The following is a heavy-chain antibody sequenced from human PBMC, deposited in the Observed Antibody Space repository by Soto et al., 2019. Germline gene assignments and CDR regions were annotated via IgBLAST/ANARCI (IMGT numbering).Heavy chain of an antibody. Sequence: ASVKVSCKASGYTFTSYGISWVRQAPGQGLEWMGWISAYNGNTNYAQKIQGRVTMTTDTSTSTAYMELRSLRSDDTAVYYCASSLPGYCSSTSCYGLAEYFQHWG. CDR3: ASSLPGYCSSTSCYGLAEYFQH. CDR1: GYTFTSYG. D-gene: IGHD2-2*03. V-gene: IGHV1-18*01. CDR2: ISAYNGNT. J-gene: IGHJ1*01.